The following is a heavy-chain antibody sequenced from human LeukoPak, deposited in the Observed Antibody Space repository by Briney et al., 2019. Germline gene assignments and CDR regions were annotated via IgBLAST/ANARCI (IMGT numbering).Heavy chain of an antibody. CDR3: ARVQQWLGRSGMDV. D-gene: IGHD6-19*01. CDR2: INPNSGGT. J-gene: IGHJ6*02. CDR1: GYTFTGYY. Sequence: ASVKVSCKASGYTFTGYYMHWVRQAPGQGLEWMGWINPNSGGTNYAQKFQGRVTMTRDTSISTAYMELSRLRSDDTAVYYCARVQQWLGRSGMDVWGQGTTVTVSS. V-gene: IGHV1-2*02.